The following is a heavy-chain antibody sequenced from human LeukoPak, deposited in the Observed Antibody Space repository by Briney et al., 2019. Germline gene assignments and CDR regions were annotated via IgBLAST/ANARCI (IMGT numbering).Heavy chain of an antibody. J-gene: IGHJ4*02. CDR2: IWYDGSNK. CDR1: GFTSSSYG. CDR3: AREPTREGRTFGYFDY. Sequence: GRSLRLSCAASGFTSSSYGMHWVRQAPGKGLEWVAVIWYDGSNKYYADSVKGRFTISRDNSKNTLYLQMNSLRAEDTAVYYCAREPTREGRTFGYFDYWGQGTLVTVSS. D-gene: IGHD1-14*01. V-gene: IGHV3-33*01.